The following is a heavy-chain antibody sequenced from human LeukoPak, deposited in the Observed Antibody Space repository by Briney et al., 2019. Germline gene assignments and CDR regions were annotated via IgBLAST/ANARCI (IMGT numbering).Heavy chain of an antibody. Sequence: SETLSLTCAVYGGSFSGYYWSWIRQPPGKGLEWIGEINHSRSTNYNPSLKSRVTISVGTSKNQFSLKLSSVTAADTAVYYCARGLSGSPAYFDYWGQGTLVTVSS. D-gene: IGHD3-10*01. J-gene: IGHJ4*02. CDR3: ARGLSGSPAYFDY. CDR2: INHSRST. V-gene: IGHV4-34*01. CDR1: GGSFSGYY.